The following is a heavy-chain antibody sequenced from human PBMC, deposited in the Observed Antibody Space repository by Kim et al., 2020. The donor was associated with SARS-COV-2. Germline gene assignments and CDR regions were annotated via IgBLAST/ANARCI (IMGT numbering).Heavy chain of an antibody. J-gene: IGHJ1*01. CDR1: GGSFSGYY. D-gene: IGHD3-10*01. CDR2: INHSGMT. V-gene: IGHV4-34*01. Sequence: SETLSLTCAVYGGSFSGYYWSWIRQPPGKGLEWIGEINHSGMTNYNPSLKSRVTISVDTSKNQFSLKLTSVTAADTAVYYCARRLSNTSGWGSNYCDLWGQGTLVPVS. CDR3: ARRLSNTSGWGSNYCDL.